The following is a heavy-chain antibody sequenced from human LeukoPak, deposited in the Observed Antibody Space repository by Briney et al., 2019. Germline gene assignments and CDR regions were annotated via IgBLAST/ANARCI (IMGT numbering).Heavy chain of an antibody. Sequence: SETLSLTCTVSGVSISSGDYYWSWIRQPPGKGLEWIGYIFHSGNTYYNPSLKSRVTISVDRSKNQFSLKLTSVTAADTAVYYCARDRSLDYWGQGTLVTVSS. V-gene: IGHV4-30-2*01. CDR1: GVSISSGDYY. CDR2: IFHSGNT. J-gene: IGHJ4*02. CDR3: ARDRSLDY.